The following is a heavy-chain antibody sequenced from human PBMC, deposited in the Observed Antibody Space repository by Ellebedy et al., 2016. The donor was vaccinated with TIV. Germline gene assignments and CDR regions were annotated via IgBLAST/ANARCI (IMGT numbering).Heavy chain of an antibody. V-gene: IGHV3-74*01. Sequence: PGGSLRLSCAASGFTFSSDWMHWARQAPGKGLVWVSRINNDGSSTSYADSVKGRFTISRDKAKNTLFLQMNSLRAEDTAVYYCARDRRGLVVAAWGQGTLVTVSS. CDR3: ARDRRGLVVAA. D-gene: IGHD6-19*01. J-gene: IGHJ4*02. CDR1: GFTFSSDW. CDR2: INNDGSST.